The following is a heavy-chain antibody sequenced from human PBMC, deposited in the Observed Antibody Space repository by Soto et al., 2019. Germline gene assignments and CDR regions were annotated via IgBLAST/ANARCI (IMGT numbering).Heavy chain of an antibody. D-gene: IGHD3-3*02. J-gene: IGHJ6*02. CDR1: GGTFGNSA. CDR3: ARDKDRQQLGGNYYYGIDV. V-gene: IGHV1-69*12. CDR2: IIAIFPTP. Sequence: QVQLVQSGAEVKKPGSSVTVSCKASGGTFGNSAIGWVRQAPGQGLEWMGGIIAIFPTPDYAQKFQGRVTITADEFTSTAYMELTSLRSEDTAVYYCARDKDRQQLGGNYYYGIDVWGQGTTVTVSS.